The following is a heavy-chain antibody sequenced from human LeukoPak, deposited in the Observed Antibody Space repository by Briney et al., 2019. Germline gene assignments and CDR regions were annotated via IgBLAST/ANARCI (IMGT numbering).Heavy chain of an antibody. V-gene: IGHV5-51*01. D-gene: IGHD5-24*01. Sequence: GESLKISCQGSGSRFTNYWIGWVRRLPGKGLDWMGIIYPGDSDTTYSPSFQGQVTISADKSISTAYLQWSSLKASDTAMYSCARGITMATMYFDSWGQGTLVTVSS. CDR2: IYPGDSDT. CDR1: GSRFTNYW. J-gene: IGHJ4*02. CDR3: ARGITMATMYFDS.